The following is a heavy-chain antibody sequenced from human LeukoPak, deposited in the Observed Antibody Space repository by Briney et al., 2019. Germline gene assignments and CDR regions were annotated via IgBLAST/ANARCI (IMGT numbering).Heavy chain of an antibody. CDR2: IYSGGST. V-gene: IGHV3-66*01. J-gene: IGHJ3*02. Sequence: PGGALRLSCAASGFTVSSNYMSWVRQAPGKGLEWVLVIYSGGSTYYADSVKGRFTISRDNSKNTLYLQMNSLRAEDTAVYYCAREAESGGSYYRLGAFDIWGQGTMVTVSS. D-gene: IGHD1-26*01. CDR1: GFTVSSNY. CDR3: AREAESGGSYYRLGAFDI.